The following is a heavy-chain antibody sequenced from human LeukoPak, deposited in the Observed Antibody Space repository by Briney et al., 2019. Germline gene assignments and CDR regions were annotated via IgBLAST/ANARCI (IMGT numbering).Heavy chain of an antibody. Sequence: SVKVSCKASGGTFSSYAISWVRQAPGQGLEWMGRIIPILGIANYAQKFQGRVTITADKSRSTAYMELSSLRSEDTAVYYCARDGAVVASLKCAYLGQGTLVTVSA. D-gene: IGHD2-2*01. CDR2: IIPILGIA. J-gene: IGHJ4*02. V-gene: IGHV1-69*04. CDR1: GGTFSSYA. CDR3: ARDGAVVASLKCAY.